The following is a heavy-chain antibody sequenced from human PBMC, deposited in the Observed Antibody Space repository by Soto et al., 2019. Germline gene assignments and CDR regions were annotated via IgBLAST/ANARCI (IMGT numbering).Heavy chain of an antibody. V-gene: IGHV4-31*03. Sequence: QVQLQESGPGLVKPSQTLSLTCTVSGGSISSGGYYWSWIRQHPGKGLEWIGYIYYSGSTYYNPSLKSRVTKSVDTSKTQFPLKLSSVTAANTAVYYCARAYGSGYMDVWGQGTTVTVSS. D-gene: IGHD3-10*01. CDR2: IYYSGST. CDR3: ARAYGSGYMDV. CDR1: GGSISSGGYY. J-gene: IGHJ6*02.